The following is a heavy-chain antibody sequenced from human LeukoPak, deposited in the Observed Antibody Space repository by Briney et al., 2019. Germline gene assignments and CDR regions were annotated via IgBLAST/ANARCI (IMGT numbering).Heavy chain of an antibody. CDR3: AKDRWAWEMTTVTTHWFDP. J-gene: IGHJ5*02. CDR2: ISGSGGST. CDR1: GFTFSSYA. V-gene: IGHV3-23*01. D-gene: IGHD4-17*01. Sequence: GGSLRLSCPASGFTFSSYAMSWVRQAPGKGLEWVSAISGSGGSTYYADSVKGRFTISGDNSKNTLYLQMNSLRAEDTAVYYCAKDRWAWEMTTVTTHWFDPWGQGTLVTVSS.